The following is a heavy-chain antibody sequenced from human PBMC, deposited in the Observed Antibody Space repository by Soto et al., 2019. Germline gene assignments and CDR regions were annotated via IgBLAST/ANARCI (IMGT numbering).Heavy chain of an antibody. Sequence: EVQLLESGGGLVQPGGSLRLSCAASGFTFNNYAMTWVRQAPGKGLEWVSTISGSDGSTYYADSVKGRFTTSRDNSKNALYLQMSSLRAEDTALYFCVKDWTGDTCPCMDVWGQGTTVTVSS. CDR2: ISGSDGST. J-gene: IGHJ6*01. V-gene: IGHV3-23*01. D-gene: IGHD2-8*02. CDR1: GFTFNNYA. CDR3: VKDWTGDTCPCMDV.